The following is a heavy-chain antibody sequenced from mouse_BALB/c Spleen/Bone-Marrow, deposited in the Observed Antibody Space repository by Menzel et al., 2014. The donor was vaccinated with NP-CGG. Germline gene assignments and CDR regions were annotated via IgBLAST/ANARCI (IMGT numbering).Heavy chain of an antibody. V-gene: IGHV7-3*02. D-gene: IGHD2-1*01. CDR3: ARDYGNYVRFAY. CDR2: IRNKANGYTT. CDR1: GFTFTDYY. Sequence: DVQLQESGGGLVQPGGSLILSCAPSGFTFTDYYMSWVRQPPGKALEWLGFIRNKANGYTTEYSASVKGRFTISRDNSQSILYLQMNTLRAEDSATYYCARDYGNYVRFAYWGQGTLVTVSA. J-gene: IGHJ3*01.